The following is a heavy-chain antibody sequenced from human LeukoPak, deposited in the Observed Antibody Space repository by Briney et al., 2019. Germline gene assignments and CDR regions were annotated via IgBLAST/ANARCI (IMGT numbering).Heavy chain of an antibody. J-gene: IGHJ5*02. V-gene: IGHV4-34*01. CDR2: INHSGST. CDR1: GGSFSGYY. Sequence: PSETLSLTCAVYGGSFSGYYWSWIRQPPGKGLEWIGEINHSGSTNYNPSLKSRVTISVDTSKNQFSLKLSSVTAADTAVYYCAYSSGWYVRWFDPWGQGTLVTVSS. CDR3: AYSSGWYVRWFDP. D-gene: IGHD6-19*01.